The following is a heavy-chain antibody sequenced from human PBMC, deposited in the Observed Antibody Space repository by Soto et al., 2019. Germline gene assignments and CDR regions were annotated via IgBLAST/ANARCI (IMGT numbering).Heavy chain of an antibody. CDR1: GYTFTSYY. V-gene: IGHV1-46*01. CDR3: ARGRHYYDSSGYHGY. J-gene: IGHJ4*02. D-gene: IGHD3-22*01. CDR2: INPSGGST. Sequence: ASVKVSCKASGYTFTSYYMHWVRQAPGQGLEWMGIINPSGGSTSYAQKFQGRVTMTRDTSTSTVYMQLSSLRSEDTAVYYCARGRHYYDSSGYHGYWGQGTLVTVSS.